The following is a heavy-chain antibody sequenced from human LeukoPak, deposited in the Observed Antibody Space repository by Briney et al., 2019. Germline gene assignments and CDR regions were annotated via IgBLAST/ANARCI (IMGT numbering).Heavy chain of an antibody. Sequence: QPGGSLRLSCVAYGFSFSAYIMHWVRQAPGKGLEYVSAIRSDGSSTFYPNSVKGRFTISRDNSKSTLYLQMGSLRAEDTAVYYCTRRYGGHSGWAGYHDSWGQGTLVTVSS. CDR2: IRSDGSST. J-gene: IGHJ4*02. CDR1: GFSFSAYI. CDR3: TRRYGGHSGWAGYHDS. D-gene: IGHD6-19*01. V-gene: IGHV3-64*01.